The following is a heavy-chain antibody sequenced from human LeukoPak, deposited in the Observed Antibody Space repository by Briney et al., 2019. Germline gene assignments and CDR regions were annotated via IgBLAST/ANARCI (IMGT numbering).Heavy chain of an antibody. Sequence: SETLSLTCAVSGYSISNGYYWVWIRQPPGRGLEWIGSLYHSDSAYYNTSLRSRVSMSVDTSKNQFSPTLSFVIAADTAVYYCARQHDSYYYYYIDVWGSGTTVTVSS. V-gene: IGHV4-38-2*01. CDR2: LYHSDSA. CDR1: GYSISNGYY. J-gene: IGHJ6*03. CDR3: ARQHDSYYYYYIDV.